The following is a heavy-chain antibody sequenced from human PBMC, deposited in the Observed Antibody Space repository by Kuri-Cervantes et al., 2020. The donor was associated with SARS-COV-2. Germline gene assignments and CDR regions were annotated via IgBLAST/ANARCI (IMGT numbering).Heavy chain of an antibody. CDR3: ATNYDFWSGYIPYYFDY. CDR1: GRTFSSYA. D-gene: IGHD3-3*01. V-gene: IGHV1-69*06. CDR2: IIPIFGTA. Sequence: SVKVSCKASGRTFSSYAISWVRQAPGQGLEWMGGIIPIFGTANYAQKFQGRVTITADKSTSTAYMELSSLRSEDTAVYYCATNYDFWSGYIPYYFDYWGQGTLVTVSS. J-gene: IGHJ4*02.